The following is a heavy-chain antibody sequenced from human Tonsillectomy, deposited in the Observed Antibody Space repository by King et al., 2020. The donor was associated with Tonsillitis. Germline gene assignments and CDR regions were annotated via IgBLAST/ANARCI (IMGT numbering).Heavy chain of an antibody. CDR1: GFTFSSYA. V-gene: IGHV3-23*04. J-gene: IGHJ4*02. Sequence: VQLVESGGGLVQPGGSLRLSCAASGFTFSSYAMSWVRQAPGKGLEWVSTIGGSGTTYYADSVKGRFTISRDNSKNTLYLQMNGLRAEDTAVYYCAKRGGGTLTTRYYFDQWGQGTLVTVSS. D-gene: IGHD2-15*01. CDR2: IGGSGTT. CDR3: AKRGGGTLTTRYYFDQ.